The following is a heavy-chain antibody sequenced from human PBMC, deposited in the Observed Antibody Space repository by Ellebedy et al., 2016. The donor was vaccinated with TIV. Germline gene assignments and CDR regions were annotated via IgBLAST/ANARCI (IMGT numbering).Heavy chain of an antibody. V-gene: IGHV4-38-2*02. CDR3: ASGYYDTLTGSTGGDFDS. CDR2: REHRGRP. CDR1: NYSISSGSY. Sequence: SETLSLTCTVSNYSISSGSYWGWIRQPPGKGLERRGRREHRGRPYYNPSLKSRVTISVDTSKNQLYLKLSSVTASDTAVYYCASGYYDTLTGSTGGDFDSWGQGTLVTVSS. J-gene: IGHJ4*02. D-gene: IGHD3-9*01.